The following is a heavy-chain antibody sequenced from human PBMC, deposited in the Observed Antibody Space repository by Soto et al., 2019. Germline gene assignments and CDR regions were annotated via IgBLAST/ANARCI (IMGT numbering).Heavy chain of an antibody. J-gene: IGHJ4*02. CDR3: AKSRRLTMYASLDH. D-gene: IGHD2-8*01. CDR2: ISGSGGST. CDR1: GFTFSSYA. Sequence: GGSLRLSCAASGFTFSSYAMSWLRQAPGKGLEWVSAISGSGGSTYYADSVKGRFTISRDNSKNTLYLQMNSLRAEDTAIYYCAKSRRLTMYASLDHWGQGTLVTVSS. V-gene: IGHV3-23*01.